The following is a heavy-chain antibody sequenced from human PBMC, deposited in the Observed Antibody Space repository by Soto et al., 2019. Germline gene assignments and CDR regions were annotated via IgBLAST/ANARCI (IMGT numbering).Heavy chain of an antibody. V-gene: IGHV3-7*01. D-gene: IGHD3-10*01. J-gene: IGHJ4*02. Sequence: EVQLVESGGGLVQPGGSLRLSCAASGFTFSSYWMSWVRQAPGKGLAWVANIKQDGSEKYYVDSVKGRFTISRDNAKNSLYLKMNSLRAENTAVYYCAREADYYGSGSYYKMFDYWGQGTLVTVSS. CDR1: GFTFSSYW. CDR2: IKQDGSEK. CDR3: AREADYYGSGSYYKMFDY.